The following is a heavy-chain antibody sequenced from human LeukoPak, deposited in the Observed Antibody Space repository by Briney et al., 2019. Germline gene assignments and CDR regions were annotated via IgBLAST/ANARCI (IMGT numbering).Heavy chain of an antibody. CDR3: ARPRGCGSSRCNNFDY. V-gene: IGHV3-7*01. J-gene: IGHJ4*02. CDR1: RFTFSSYG. CDR2: MNEYGSEI. Sequence: GGSLRLSCAASRFTFSSYGMSWVRQAPGKGLEWVAKMNEYGSEIFYVDSVKGRFTISRDNGKNSLYLQMNRLRAEDTAVYYCARPRGCGSSRCNNFDYWGQGTLVTVSS. D-gene: IGHD2-2*01.